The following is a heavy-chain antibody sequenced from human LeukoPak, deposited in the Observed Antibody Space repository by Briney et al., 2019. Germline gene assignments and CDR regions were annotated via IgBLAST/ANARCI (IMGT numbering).Heavy chain of an antibody. D-gene: IGHD5-18*01. J-gene: IGHJ6*03. CDR1: GFTFSDYY. V-gene: IGHV3-11*01. CDR3: ARDPNRVERGYSYGPRVYYYYYYMDV. Sequence: PGRSLRLSCAASGFTFSDYYMSWIRQAPGKGLEWVSYISSSGSTIYYADSVKGRFTISRDNAKNSLYLQMNSLRAEDTAVYYCARDPNRVERGYSYGPRVYYYYYYMDVWGKGTTVTVSS. CDR2: ISSSGSTI.